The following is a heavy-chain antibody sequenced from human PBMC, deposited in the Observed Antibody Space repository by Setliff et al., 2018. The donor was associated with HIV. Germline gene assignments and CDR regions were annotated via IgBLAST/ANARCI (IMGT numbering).Heavy chain of an antibody. J-gene: IGHJ3*02. CDR2: ISRNSDTI. V-gene: IGHV3-48*01. CDR3: ARYALAVPGYHNAFDI. CDR1: GVTFSSYS. Sequence: PGGSLRLSCAASGVTFSSYSMNWVRQAPGKGLEWLSYISRNSDTIYYVDSVEGRFTISRDNADNSLYLQMNSLRAEDTAVYYCARYALAVPGYHNAFDIWGQGTMVTVSS. D-gene: IGHD6-19*01.